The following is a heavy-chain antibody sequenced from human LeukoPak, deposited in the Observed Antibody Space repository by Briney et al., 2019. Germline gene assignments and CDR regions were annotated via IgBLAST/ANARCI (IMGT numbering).Heavy chain of an antibody. CDR2: INSDGSST. CDR1: GFTFSSYW. CDR3: ARDGPSYYYDSSGYYT. D-gene: IGHD3-22*01. Sequence: GGSLRLSCAASGFTFSSYWMHWVRQAPGKVLVWVSRINSDGSSTSYADSVKGRFTISRDNAKSTLYLQMNSLRAEDTAVYYCARDGPSYYYDSSGYYTWGQGTLVTVSS. V-gene: IGHV3-74*01. J-gene: IGHJ5*02.